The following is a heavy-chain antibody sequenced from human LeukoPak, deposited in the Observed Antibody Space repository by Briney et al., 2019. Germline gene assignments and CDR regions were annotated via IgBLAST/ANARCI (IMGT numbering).Heavy chain of an antibody. CDR2: IIPILGIA. J-gene: IGHJ3*02. D-gene: IGHD3-22*01. V-gene: IGHV1-69*02. CDR1: GGTFSSYT. Sequence: SVKVSCKASGGTFSSYTISWVRQAPGRGLEWKGRIIPILGIANYAQKFQGRVTITADESTSTAYMELSSLRSEDTAVYYCARPYYYDSSGWDAFDIWGQGTMVTVSS. CDR3: ARPYYYDSSGWDAFDI.